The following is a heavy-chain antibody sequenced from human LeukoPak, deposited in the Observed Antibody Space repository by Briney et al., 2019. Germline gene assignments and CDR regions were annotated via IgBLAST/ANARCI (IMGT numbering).Heavy chain of an antibody. J-gene: IGHJ4*02. V-gene: IGHV1-24*01. D-gene: IGHD2-2*01. CDR1: GYTLTELS. CDR3: ATGPPSQYCSSTSCYCNYFDY. Sequence: ASVKVSCKVSGYTLTELSMHWVRQAPGKGLEWMGGFDPEDGETIYAQKFQGRVTMTEDTSTDTAYMELSSLRSEDTAVYYCATGPPSQYCSSTSCYCNYFDYWGQGTLVTVSS. CDR2: FDPEDGET.